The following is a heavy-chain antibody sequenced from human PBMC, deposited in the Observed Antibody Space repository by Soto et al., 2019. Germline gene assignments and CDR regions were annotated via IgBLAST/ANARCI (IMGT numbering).Heavy chain of an antibody. CDR1: GFTFSGFD. CDR2: IGTAGDT. J-gene: IGHJ4*02. V-gene: IGHV3-13*01. Sequence: GGSLRLSCEASGFTFSGFDMHWVRQPTGKGLEWVSSIGTAGDTYYAVSVKGRFTISRDNAKNSLSPQMNSLRAGDMAVYFCAKSQEIGTHFFDSWGQGTQVTVSS. CDR3: AKSQEIGTHFFDS. D-gene: IGHD6-13*01.